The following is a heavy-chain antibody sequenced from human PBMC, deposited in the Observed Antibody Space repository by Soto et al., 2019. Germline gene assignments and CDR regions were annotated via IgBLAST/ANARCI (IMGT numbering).Heavy chain of an antibody. CDR1: GGSISNYY. J-gene: IGHJ6*03. V-gene: IGHV4-59*01. Sequence: SETLSLTCTVSGGSISNYYWSWIRQPPGKGLEYIGYIYYSGSTSYNPSLKSRVTISVDPSKSQFSLNLSSVTAADTAMYFCARVSDSGTFFSPPDYYYYYMDVWGKGTTVTVSS. CDR2: IYYSGST. CDR3: ARVSDSGTFFSPPDYYYYYMDV. D-gene: IGHD3-10*01.